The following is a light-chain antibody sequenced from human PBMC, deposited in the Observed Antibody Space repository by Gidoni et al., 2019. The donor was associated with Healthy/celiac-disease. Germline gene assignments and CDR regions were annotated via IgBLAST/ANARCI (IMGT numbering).Light chain of an antibody. CDR2: DVS. CDR1: SSDVGGYNY. J-gene: IGLJ3*02. CDR3: SSYTSSSTQV. V-gene: IGLV2-14*03. Sequence: QSALPQPPSVSRSPGQSITISCTGTSSDVGGYNYVSWYQQHPGKAPKLMIYDVSNRPSGVSNRFSGSKSGNTASLTISGLQAEDEADYYCSSYTSSSTQVFGGGTKLTVL.